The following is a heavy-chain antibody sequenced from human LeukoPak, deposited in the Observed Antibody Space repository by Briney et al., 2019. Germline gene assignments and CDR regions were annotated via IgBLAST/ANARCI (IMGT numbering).Heavy chain of an antibody. D-gene: IGHD3-3*01. CDR2: IIPIFGTA. CDR1: GGTFSIYA. V-gene: IGHV1-69*13. Sequence: VASVKVSFKASGGTFSIYAISWVRQAPGQGLEWMGGIIPIFGTANYAQKFQGRITITADESTSTAYMELSSLRSEDTAVYYCARAFTYDFWSKYYYYGMDVWGQGTTVTVSS. J-gene: IGHJ6*02. CDR3: ARAFTYDFWSKYYYYGMDV.